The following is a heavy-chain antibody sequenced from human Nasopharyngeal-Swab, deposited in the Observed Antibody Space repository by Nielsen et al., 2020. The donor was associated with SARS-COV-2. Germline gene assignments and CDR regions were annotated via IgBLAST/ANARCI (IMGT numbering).Heavy chain of an antibody. CDR1: GYTFTSYG. Sequence: ASVKVSCKASGYTFTSYGISWVRQAPGQELEWMGWISAYNGNTNYAQKLQGRVTMTTDTSTSTAYMELRSLRSDDTAVYYCARASTTLDWLSTLDVWDVWGQGTTVTVSS. CDR2: ISAYNGNT. J-gene: IGHJ6*02. V-gene: IGHV1-18*01. CDR3: ARASTTLDWLSTLDVWDV. D-gene: IGHD3-9*01.